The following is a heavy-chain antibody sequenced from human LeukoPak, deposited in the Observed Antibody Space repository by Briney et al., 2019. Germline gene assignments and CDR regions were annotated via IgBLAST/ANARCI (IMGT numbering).Heavy chain of an antibody. CDR1: GYTFTNYG. CDR2: ISAYAGNT. CDR3: ARDGITMDRGVIIAAVDY. D-gene: IGHD3-10*01. V-gene: IGHV1-18*01. Sequence: ASVTVSRKASGYTFTNYGISWVRQAPGQGLEWMGWISAYAGNTNYAQKLQGRVTMTTDTSTSTAYMELRSLRSDDTAVYYCARDGITMDRGVIIAAVDYWGQGTLVTVSS. J-gene: IGHJ4*02.